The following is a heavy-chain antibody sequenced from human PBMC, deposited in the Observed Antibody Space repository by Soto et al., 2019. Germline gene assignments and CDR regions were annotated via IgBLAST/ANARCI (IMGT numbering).Heavy chain of an antibody. CDR2: ISSSGSTI. V-gene: IGHV3-48*03. Sequence: GGSLRLSCAASGFTFSSYEMNWVRQAPGKGLEWVSYISSSGSTIYYADSVKGRFTISRDNAKNSLYLQMNSLRAEDTAVYYCERAILQLRRYSGMDVWGQGTKVTVYS. CDR1: GFTFSSYE. J-gene: IGHJ6*02. D-gene: IGHD5-18*01. CDR3: ERAILQLRRYSGMDV.